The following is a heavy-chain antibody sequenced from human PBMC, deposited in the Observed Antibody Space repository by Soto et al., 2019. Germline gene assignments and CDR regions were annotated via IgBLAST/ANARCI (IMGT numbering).Heavy chain of an antibody. D-gene: IGHD1-26*01. CDR2: IDWDDDK. V-gene: IGHV2-70*01. Sequence: SGPTLVNPTQTLTLTCTFSGFSLSTSGMCVSWIRQPPGKALEWLALIDWDDDKYYSTSLKTRLTISKDTSKNQVVLTMTNMDPVDTATYYCAQSRWVLLPERRGYYGMDVWGQGTTVTVS. J-gene: IGHJ6*02. CDR3: AQSRWVLLPERRGYYGMDV. CDR1: GFSLSTSGMC.